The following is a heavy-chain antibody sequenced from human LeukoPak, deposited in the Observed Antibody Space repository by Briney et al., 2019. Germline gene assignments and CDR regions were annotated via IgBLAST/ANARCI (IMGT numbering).Heavy chain of an antibody. CDR1: GFTFDDYA. J-gene: IGHJ5*01. V-gene: IGHV3-21*01. CDR2: ISGSSSYI. Sequence: GGSLRLSCAASGFTFDDYAMHWVRQAPGKGLEWVSSISGSSSYIYYTDSLKGRFTISRDNAKNSLYLQMNSLRAEDTAVYYCARGSSNVAARNNWFGSWGQGTLVIVSS. CDR3: ARGSSNVAARNNWFGS. D-gene: IGHD6-6*01.